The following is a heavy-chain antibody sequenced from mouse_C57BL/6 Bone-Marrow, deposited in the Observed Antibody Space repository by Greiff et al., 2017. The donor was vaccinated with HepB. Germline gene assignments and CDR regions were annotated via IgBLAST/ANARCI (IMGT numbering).Heavy chain of an antibody. D-gene: IGHD2-1*01. CDR1: GYTFTSYT. J-gene: IGHJ3*01. CDR3: ARFGNTWFAY. V-gene: IGHV1-4*01. Sequence: VQLQESGAELARPGASVKMSCKASGYTFTSYTMHWVKQRPGQGLEWIGYINPSSGYTKYNQKFKDKATLTADKSSSTAYMQLSSLTSEDSAVYYCARFGNTWFAYWGQGTLVTVSA. CDR2: INPSSGYT.